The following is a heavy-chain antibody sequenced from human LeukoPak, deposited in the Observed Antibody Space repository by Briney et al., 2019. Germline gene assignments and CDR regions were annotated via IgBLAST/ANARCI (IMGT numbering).Heavy chain of an antibody. CDR1: GGTFSSYA. Sequence: SVKVSRKASGGTFSSYAISWVRQAPGQGLEWMGGIIPIFGTANYAQKFQGRVTITADESTSTAYMELSSLRSEDTAVYYCARDRRRDGYNFFAYWGQRCLVTVSS. CDR3: ARDRRRDGYNFFAY. V-gene: IGHV1-69*13. CDR2: IIPIFGTA. J-gene: IGHJ4*02. D-gene: IGHD5-24*01.